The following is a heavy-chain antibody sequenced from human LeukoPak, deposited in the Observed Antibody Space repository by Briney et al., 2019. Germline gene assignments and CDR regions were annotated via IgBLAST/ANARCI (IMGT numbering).Heavy chain of an antibody. J-gene: IGHJ6*03. CDR3: ARGARAKTTVYYYYYMDV. CDR2: IYYSGRT. Sequence: PSETLSLTCTVSGGSISSYYWSWIRQPPGKGLEWIGYIYYSGRTNYNPSLKSRVTISVDTSKNQFSLKLSSVTAADTAVYYCARGARAKTTVYYYYYMDVWGKGTTVTVSS. V-gene: IGHV4-59*01. CDR1: GGSISSYY. D-gene: IGHD4-17*01.